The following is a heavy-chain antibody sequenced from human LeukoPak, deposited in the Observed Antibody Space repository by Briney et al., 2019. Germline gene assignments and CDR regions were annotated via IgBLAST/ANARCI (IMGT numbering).Heavy chain of an antibody. D-gene: IGHD6-19*01. CDR1: GFTFSSYN. CDR3: ASEQWLVGRVY. CDR2: ISSSSSTI. V-gene: IGHV3-48*04. J-gene: IGHJ4*02. Sequence: GGSLRLSCAASGFTFSSYNMNWVRQAPGKGLEWVSYISSSSSTIYYADSVKGRFTISRDNAKNSLYLQMNSLRAEDTAVYYCASEQWLVGRVYWGQGTLVTVSS.